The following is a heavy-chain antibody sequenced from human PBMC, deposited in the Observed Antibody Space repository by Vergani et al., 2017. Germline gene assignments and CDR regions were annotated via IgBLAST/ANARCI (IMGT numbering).Heavy chain of an antibody. V-gene: IGHV4-34*01. J-gene: IGHJ5*02. Sequence: QVQLQQWGAGLLKPSETLSLTCAVYGGSFSSYYWGWIRQPPGKGLEWIGSIYYSGSTYYNPSLKSRVTISVDTSKNQFSLKLSSVTAADTAVYYCAIAVAGTTKNWFDPWGQGTLVTVSS. CDR3: AIAVAGTTKNWFDP. D-gene: IGHD6-19*01. CDR2: IYYSGST. CDR1: GGSFSSYY.